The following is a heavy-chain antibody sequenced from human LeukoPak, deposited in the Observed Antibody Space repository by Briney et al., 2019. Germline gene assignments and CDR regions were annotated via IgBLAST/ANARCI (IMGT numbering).Heavy chain of an antibody. CDR2: ISSDGSST. CDR1: GFTFTSYW. V-gene: IGHV3-74*01. J-gene: IGHJ3*02. CDR3: ARDNDAFDI. Sequence: GGSLRLSCAASGFTFTSYWMHWVRQAPGKGLAWVSRISSDGSSTSYADSVKGRFTISRDNAKNTLYLQMNSLRAEDTAVYYCARDNDAFDIWGQGTMVTVSS.